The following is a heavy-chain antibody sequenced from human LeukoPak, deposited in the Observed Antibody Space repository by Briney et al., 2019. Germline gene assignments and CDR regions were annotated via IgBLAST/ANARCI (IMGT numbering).Heavy chain of an antibody. Sequence: PGGSLRPSCAASGFTFSNYWMHWVRQAPGKGLIWVSSINTDENDRRYADSVKGRFTISRDNAKNTLYLQMNSLRAEDTAVYYCARSYGNFDYWGQGTLVTVSS. CDR3: ARSYGNFDY. CDR1: GFTFSNYW. J-gene: IGHJ4*02. CDR2: INTDENDR. V-gene: IGHV3-74*01. D-gene: IGHD3-10*01.